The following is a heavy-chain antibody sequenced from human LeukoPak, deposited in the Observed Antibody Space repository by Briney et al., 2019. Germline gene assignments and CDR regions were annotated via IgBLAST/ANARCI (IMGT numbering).Heavy chain of an antibody. J-gene: IGHJ5*02. CDR2: IIPIFGTA. CDR3: ARVATPRYCSTTSCYWKGRFDP. Sequence: SVKVSCKASRDTFTNNAISWVRQAPGQGLERMGGIIPIFGTAHYAQKFQGRVTITADESTSTAYMELSSLRSEDTAVYYCARVATPRYCSTTSCYWKGRFDPWGQGTLVTVSS. D-gene: IGHD2-2*01. CDR1: RDTFTNNA. V-gene: IGHV1-69*13.